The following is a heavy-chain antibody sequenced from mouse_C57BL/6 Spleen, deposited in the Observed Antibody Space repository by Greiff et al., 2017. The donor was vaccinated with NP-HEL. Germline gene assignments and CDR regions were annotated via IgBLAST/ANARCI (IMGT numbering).Heavy chain of an antibody. CDR1: GYAFSSYW. Sequence: VQLQQSGAELVKPGASVKISCKASGYAFSSYWMNWVKQRPGKGLEWIGQIYPGDGDTNYNGKFKGKATLTADKSSSTAYMQLSSLTSEDSAVYFCARSHYDYDGWFAYWGQGTLVTVSA. J-gene: IGHJ3*01. D-gene: IGHD2-4*01. CDR2: IYPGDGDT. V-gene: IGHV1-80*01. CDR3: ARSHYDYDGWFAY.